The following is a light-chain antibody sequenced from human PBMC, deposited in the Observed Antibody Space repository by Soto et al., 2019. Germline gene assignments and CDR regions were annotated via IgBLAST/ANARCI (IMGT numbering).Light chain of an antibody. J-gene: IGKJ1*01. V-gene: IGKV3-20*01. Sequence: EIVLTQSPGTLSLSPGERANLSCRASQSVGSDFLAWYQQRPGQPPRILIFGASGRATGIPDRFSGSGSGTDFTLTISRLEPEDFAVYYCQKYGSLSWAFGQGTKVEIK. CDR1: QSVGSDF. CDR3: QKYGSLSWA. CDR2: GAS.